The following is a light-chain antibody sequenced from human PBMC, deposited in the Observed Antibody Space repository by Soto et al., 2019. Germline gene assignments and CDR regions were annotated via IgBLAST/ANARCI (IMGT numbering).Light chain of an antibody. V-gene: IGKV1-39*01. CDR1: QSIRSY. Sequence: DIQMTQSPSSLSASAGDRVTITCRASQSIRSYLNWYQQKPGKAPKLLIYDASNLQSGVPSRFSGSGSGTDFTLTISSLQPEDFATYYCQQSYNTPLTFGGGTKVEIK. CDR2: DAS. J-gene: IGKJ4*02. CDR3: QQSYNTPLT.